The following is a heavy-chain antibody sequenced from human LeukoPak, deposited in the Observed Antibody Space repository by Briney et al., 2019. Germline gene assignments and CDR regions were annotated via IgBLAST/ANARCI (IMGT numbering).Heavy chain of an antibody. CDR1: GFNFSTYN. CDR2: ISSSSRTR. V-gene: IGHV3-48*04. D-gene: IGHD2-15*01. J-gene: IGHJ4*02. CDR3: VRESIGFDY. Sequence: GGSLRLSCAASGFNFSTYNVNWVRQAPGKGLDWVSYISSSSRTRYYADSVKGRFTISRDNAKDSLYLQMNSLRAEDTAVYYCVRESIGFDYWGQGTLVTVSS.